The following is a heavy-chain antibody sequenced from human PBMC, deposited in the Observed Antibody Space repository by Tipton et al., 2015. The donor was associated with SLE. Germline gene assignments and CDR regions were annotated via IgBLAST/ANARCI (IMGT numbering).Heavy chain of an antibody. D-gene: IGHD6-19*01. CDR2: ISSSSSTI. Sequence: GSLRLSCAASGFTFSSYSMNWVRQAPGKGLEWVSYISSSSSTIYYADSVKGRFTISRDNAKNSLYLQMNSLRAEDTAVYYCAREERPVADFYFDYWGQGTLVTVSS. J-gene: IGHJ4*02. V-gene: IGHV3-48*01. CDR1: GFTFSSYS. CDR3: AREERPVADFYFDY.